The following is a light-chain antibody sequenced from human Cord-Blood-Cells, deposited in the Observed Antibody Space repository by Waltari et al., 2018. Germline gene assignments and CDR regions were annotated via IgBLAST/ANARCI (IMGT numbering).Light chain of an antibody. CDR3: CSYAGSSRV. J-gene: IGLJ1*01. CDR2: EGS. Sequence: QSALTQPASVSGSPGQSITISCTGTSSDVGGYNYVSWYQQHPGKAPKLMIYEGSKRPSGVSKRFSGSKSGNTASLTISGLQAEDEADYYCCSYAGSSRVFGTGTKVTVL. CDR1: SSDVGGYNY. V-gene: IGLV2-23*01.